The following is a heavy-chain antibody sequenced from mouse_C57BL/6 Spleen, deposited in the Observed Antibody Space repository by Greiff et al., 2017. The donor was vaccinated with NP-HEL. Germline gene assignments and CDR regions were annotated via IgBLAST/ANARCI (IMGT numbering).Heavy chain of an antibody. CDR2: ISYDGSN. V-gene: IGHV3-6*01. J-gene: IGHJ2*01. CDR3: ARGLWSYFDY. Sequence: EVQVVESGPGLVKPSQSLSLTCSVTGYSITSGYYWNWIRQFPGNKLEWMGYISYDGSNNYNPSLKNRISITRDTSKNQFFLKLNSVTTEDTATYYCARGLWSYFDYWGQGTTLTVSS. CDR1: GYSITSGYY. D-gene: IGHD1-1*02.